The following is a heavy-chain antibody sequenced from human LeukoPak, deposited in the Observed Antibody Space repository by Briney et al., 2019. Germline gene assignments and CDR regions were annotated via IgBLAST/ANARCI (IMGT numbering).Heavy chain of an antibody. J-gene: IGHJ4*02. CDR1: DGSISTSSYY. D-gene: IGHD6-13*01. CDR2: VFYSGST. Sequence: SETPSLTCTVSDGSISTSSYYWGWIRQPPGKGLEWIGSVFYSGSTCYKPSLKSRVSISVDTSKNQFSLKLSSVTATDTAVYYCARQSGPYCSSWFDYWGQGALVIVSS. CDR3: ARQSGPYCSSWFDY. V-gene: IGHV4-39*01.